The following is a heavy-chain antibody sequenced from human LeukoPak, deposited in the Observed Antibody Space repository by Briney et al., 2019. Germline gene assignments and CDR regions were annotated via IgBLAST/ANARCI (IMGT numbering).Heavy chain of an antibody. Sequence: SETLSLTCTVSGGSISSYCWSWIRQPPGKGLEWIGYIYYSGSTNYNPSLKSRVTISVDTSKNQFSLKLSSVTAADTAVYYCAREVYGMDVWGQGTTVTVSS. CDR1: GGSISSYC. J-gene: IGHJ6*02. CDR2: IYYSGST. CDR3: AREVYGMDV. V-gene: IGHV4-59*01.